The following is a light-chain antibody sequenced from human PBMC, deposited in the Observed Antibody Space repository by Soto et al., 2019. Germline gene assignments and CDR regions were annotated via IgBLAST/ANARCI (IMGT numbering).Light chain of an antibody. J-gene: IGKJ4*01. V-gene: IGKV3-20*01. CDR1: QSVSSSY. Sequence: EIVLTQSPGTLSLSPGERATLSCRASQSVSSSYLAWYQQKPGQAPRLLIYGASSRATGIPDRFSGSGSGTDFTLTIRRPEPEAFAVYYCQQYGGSPLNFGGGTKVEIK. CDR3: QQYGGSPLN. CDR2: GAS.